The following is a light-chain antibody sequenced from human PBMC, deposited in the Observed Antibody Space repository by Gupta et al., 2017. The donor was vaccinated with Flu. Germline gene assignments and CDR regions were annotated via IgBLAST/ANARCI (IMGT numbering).Light chain of an antibody. V-gene: IGKV3-20*01. CDR2: GAS. CDR1: QSVGSNY. CDR3: QREGNSPNT. Sequence: EIVLTQSPGTLSLSPGERATLSCRASQSVGSNYLAWYQQKPGQAPSLLIYGASSRATGIPDRFSGSGTGTDFTLSISILEPEDFAVYYCQREGNSPNTFGGGTKVEIK. J-gene: IGKJ4*01.